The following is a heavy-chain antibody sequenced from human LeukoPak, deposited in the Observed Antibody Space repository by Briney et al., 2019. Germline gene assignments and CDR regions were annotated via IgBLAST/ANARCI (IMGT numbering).Heavy chain of an antibody. V-gene: IGHV3-74*01. D-gene: IGHD5-18*01. Sequence: GGSLRLSCAASGFTFTTYWMHWVRQAPGKGLVWVSHINSDGSITSYADSVKGRFTISRDNAKNTLYLQMNSLRAEDTAVYYCARDAVDTANAVWGQGTTVTVS. CDR3: ARDAVDTANAV. J-gene: IGHJ6*02. CDR1: GFTFTTYW. CDR2: INSDGSIT.